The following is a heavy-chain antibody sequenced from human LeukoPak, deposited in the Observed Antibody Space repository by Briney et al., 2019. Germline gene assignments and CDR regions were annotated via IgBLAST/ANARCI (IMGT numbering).Heavy chain of an antibody. CDR2: IYYSGNT. V-gene: IGHV4-59*08. CDR3: ARQWGSSWSGWFDP. CDR1: GGSFSGYY. D-gene: IGHD6-13*01. J-gene: IGHJ5*02. Sequence: PSETLSLTCAVYGGSFSGYYWSWIRQPPGKGLEWIGYIYYSGNTNYNPSLKSRVTISVDTSKNQFSLKLSSVTAADTAVYYCARQWGSSWSGWFDPWGQGTLVTVSS.